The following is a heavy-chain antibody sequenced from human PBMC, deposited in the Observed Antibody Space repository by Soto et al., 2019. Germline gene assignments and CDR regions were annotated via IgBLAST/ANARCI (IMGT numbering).Heavy chain of an antibody. Sequence: SQTLALTCAISGDGVSGNSAAWNWVMLSPSRGLEWLARTYYRSRWYNDYAVSVRSRITVNPDTSKNQFSLQLTSVTPEDTAVYYCAGTTSHQWYYMDVWRQGTTVT. J-gene: IGHJ6*03. D-gene: IGHD1-1*01. CDR1: GDGVSGNSAA. V-gene: IGHV6-1*01. CDR3: AGTTSHQWYYMDV. CDR2: TYYRSRWYN.